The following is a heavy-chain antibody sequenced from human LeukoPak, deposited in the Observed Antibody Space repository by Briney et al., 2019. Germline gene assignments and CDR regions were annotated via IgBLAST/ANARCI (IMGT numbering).Heavy chain of an antibody. V-gene: IGHV6-1*01. CDR1: GDSVSSNSAA. CDR3: ARDTSAAGLYNWNYAAWGMDV. J-gene: IGHJ6*02. CDR2: TYYRTKWYN. Sequence: SQTLSLTCAISGDSVSSNSAAWNWIRQSPSRGLEWLGRTYYRTKWYNDYAVSVKSRITINPDTSKNQFSLQLNSVTPEDTAVYYCARDTSAAGLYNWNYAAWGMDVWGQGTTVTVSS. D-gene: IGHD1-7*01.